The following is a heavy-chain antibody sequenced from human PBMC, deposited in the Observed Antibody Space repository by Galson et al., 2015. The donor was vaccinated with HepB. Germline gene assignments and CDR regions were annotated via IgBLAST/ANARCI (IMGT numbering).Heavy chain of an antibody. CDR1: GGSISSGGYY. CDR2: IYYSGST. D-gene: IGHD4-23*01. CDR3: ARVGYGGNFRAGQLDY. V-gene: IGHV4-31*03. J-gene: IGHJ4*02. Sequence: TLSLTCTVSGGSISSGGYYWSWIRQHPGKGLEWIGYIYYSGSTYYNPSLKSRVTISVDTSKNQFSLKLSSVTAADTAVYYCARVGYGGNFRAGQLDYWGQGTLVTVSS.